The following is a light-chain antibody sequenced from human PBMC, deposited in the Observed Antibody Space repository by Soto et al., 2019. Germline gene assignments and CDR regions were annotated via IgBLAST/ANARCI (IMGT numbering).Light chain of an antibody. CDR2: KTS. J-gene: IGKJ4*01. Sequence: DIQMTQSPSTLSASVGDRVTITCRASQSIDSWLAWYQQKPGKAPKLLIYKTSNLESGVPSRFSGSGSGTEFSLTISSLQPDDFATYYCQQYKSFSLTLGGGTRVEVK. CDR3: QQYKSFSLT. CDR1: QSIDSW. V-gene: IGKV1-5*03.